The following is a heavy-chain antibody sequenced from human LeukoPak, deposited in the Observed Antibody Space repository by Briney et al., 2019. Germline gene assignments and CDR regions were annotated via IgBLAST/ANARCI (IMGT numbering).Heavy chain of an antibody. J-gene: IGHJ5*02. CDR2: IYPGDSDT. CDR1: GYSFTSYW. V-gene: IGHV5-51*01. D-gene: IGHD3-3*01. Sequence: GESLKISCKGPGYSFTSYWIGWVRQMPGKGLEWMGIIYPGDSDTRYSSSFQGQVAISADKSISTAYLQWSSLKASDTAMYYCARAYYDFWSGYSYTRNWFDPWGQGTLVTVSS. CDR3: ARAYYDFWSGYSYTRNWFDP.